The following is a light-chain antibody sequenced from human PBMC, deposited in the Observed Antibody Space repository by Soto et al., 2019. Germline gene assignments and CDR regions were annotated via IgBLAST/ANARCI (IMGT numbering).Light chain of an antibody. CDR2: GAS. J-gene: IGKJ2*01. V-gene: IGKV3-15*01. Sequence: EIVMTQSPASLSVSPGETATLSCRASQSISNSLPWYQEKPGQAPSLLIYGASTRSTGIPARFSGSGSGTEFNLTISSLQSEDSALYYCQQYNNWPPRTFGQGTKLESK. CDR1: QSISNS. CDR3: QQYNNWPPRT.